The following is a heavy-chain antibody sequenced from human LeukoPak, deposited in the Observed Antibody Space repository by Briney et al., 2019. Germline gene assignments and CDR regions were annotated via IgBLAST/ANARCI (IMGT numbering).Heavy chain of an antibody. Sequence: SETLSLTCTVSGGSISSYYWSWIRQPAGKGLEWIGRIYTSGSTNYNPSLKSRVTMSVATSKNHFSLKLRSVTAADTAVYYCARDCGGSCYSGGVWFDPWGQGTLVIVSS. CDR1: GGSISSYY. D-gene: IGHD2-15*01. CDR3: ARDCGGSCYSGGVWFDP. V-gene: IGHV4-4*07. J-gene: IGHJ5*02. CDR2: IYTSGST.